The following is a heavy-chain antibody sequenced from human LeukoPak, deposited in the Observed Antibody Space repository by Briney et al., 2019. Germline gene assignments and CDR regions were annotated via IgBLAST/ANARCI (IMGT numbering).Heavy chain of an antibody. Sequence: EASVKVSCKASGYTFTSYGISWVRQAPGQGLEWMGWISAYNGNTNYAQKLQGRVTMTTDTSTSTAYMELRSLRSDDTAVYYCARVRPIYYYDSSAQKYYFDYWGQGTLVTVSS. D-gene: IGHD3-22*01. CDR2: ISAYNGNT. CDR3: ARVRPIYYYDSSAQKYYFDY. CDR1: GYTFTSYG. V-gene: IGHV1-18*01. J-gene: IGHJ4*02.